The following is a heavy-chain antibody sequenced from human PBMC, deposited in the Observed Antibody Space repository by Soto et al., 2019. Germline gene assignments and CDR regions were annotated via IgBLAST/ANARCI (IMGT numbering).Heavy chain of an antibody. V-gene: IGHV1-69*13. J-gene: IGHJ6*02. CDR2: IIPIFGTA. Sequence: ASVKVSCKASGGTFSSYAISWVRQAPGQGLEWMGGIIPIFGTANYAQKFQGRVTITADESTSTAYMELSSLRSEDTAVYYCARGNMVRGVIKGYYYYGMDVWGQGTTVTV. CDR1: GGTFSSYA. CDR3: ARGNMVRGVIKGYYYYGMDV. D-gene: IGHD3-10*01.